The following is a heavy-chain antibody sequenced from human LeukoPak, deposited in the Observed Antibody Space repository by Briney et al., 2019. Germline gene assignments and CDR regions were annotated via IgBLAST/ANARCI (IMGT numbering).Heavy chain of an antibody. D-gene: IGHD1-26*01. CDR3: GSGTYLYYLDH. J-gene: IGHJ4*02. CDR1: GFTFSSYG. V-gene: IGHV3-30*03. CDR2: ISYDGSDK. Sequence: GRSLRLSCAASGFTFSSYGMHWVRQAPGKGLEWVAVISYDGSDKYYADSVKGRFTISRDNSKNTLFLQMNSLRAEDTAVYYCGSGTYLYYLDHWGQGTLVTVSS.